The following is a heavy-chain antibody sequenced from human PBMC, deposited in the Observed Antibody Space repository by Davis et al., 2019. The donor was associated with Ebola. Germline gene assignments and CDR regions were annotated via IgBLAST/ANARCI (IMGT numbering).Heavy chain of an antibody. D-gene: IGHD4-23*01. CDR3: ARDIEADYGGNSNY. V-gene: IGHV4-59*01. Sequence: PGGSLRLSCTVSGGSISSYYWSWIRQPPGKGLEWIGYIYYSGSTNYNPSLKSRVTISVDTSKNQFSLKLSSVTAADTAVYYCARDIEADYGGNSNYWGQGTLVTVSS. CDR1: GGSISSYY. CDR2: IYYSGST. J-gene: IGHJ4*02.